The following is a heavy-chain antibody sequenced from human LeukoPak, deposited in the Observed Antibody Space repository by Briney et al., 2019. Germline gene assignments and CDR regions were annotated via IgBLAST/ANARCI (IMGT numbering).Heavy chain of an antibody. D-gene: IGHD4-17*01. Sequence: PSETLSLTCTVSGGSISSSSYFWGWLRQPPGTGLEWIGSMYYSGSTYYNPSLKSRVTISVDTSKNQFSLKLSSVTAADTAVYYCARVSQYGDYVNNYYYMDVWGKGTTVTVSS. CDR2: MYYSGST. V-gene: IGHV4-39*01. CDR1: GGSISSSSYF. J-gene: IGHJ6*03. CDR3: ARVSQYGDYVNNYYYMDV.